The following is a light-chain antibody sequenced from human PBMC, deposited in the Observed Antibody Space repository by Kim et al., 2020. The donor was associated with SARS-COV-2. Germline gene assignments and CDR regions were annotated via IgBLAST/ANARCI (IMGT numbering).Light chain of an antibody. CDR2: GAS. CDR3: QQYGSSPWT. Sequence: PGERPTLSCRTSQSVTSNYLAWYQQKPGQAPRLLICGASSRATGIPDRFSGSGSGTDFILTLSRLEPEDFAVYYCQQYGSSPWTFGQGTKVDIK. J-gene: IGKJ1*01. CDR1: QSVTSNY. V-gene: IGKV3-20*01.